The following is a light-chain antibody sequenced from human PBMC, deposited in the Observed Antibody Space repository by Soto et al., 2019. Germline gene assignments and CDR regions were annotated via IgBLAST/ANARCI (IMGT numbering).Light chain of an antibody. J-gene: IGKJ1*01. V-gene: IGKV1-17*03. CDR3: LQHNTYPWT. CDR1: QDISNY. CDR2: GAS. Sequence: DIQMTQSPSAMSASVGDRVTITCRASQDISNYLAWFQQKPGKVPKRLIYGASNLQSGVPSRFSGSRSGTEFTLTITSLQPEDFASYYCLQHNTYPWTFGQGTKVDIK.